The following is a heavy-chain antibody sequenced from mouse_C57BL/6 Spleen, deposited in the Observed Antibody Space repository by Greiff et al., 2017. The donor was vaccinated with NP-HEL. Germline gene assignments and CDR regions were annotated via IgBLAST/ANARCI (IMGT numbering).Heavy chain of an antibody. CDR3: ARSRNYGSSPYWYFDV. V-gene: IGHV1-80*01. D-gene: IGHD1-1*01. CDR2: IYPGDGDT. J-gene: IGHJ1*03. CDR1: GYAFSSYW. Sequence: QVQLQQSGAELVKPGASVKISCKASGYAFSSYWMNWVKQRPGKGLEWIGQIYPGDGDTNYNGKFKGKATLTADKSSSTAYMQLSSLTSEDSAVYFCARSRNYGSSPYWYFDVWGKGTTVTVSS.